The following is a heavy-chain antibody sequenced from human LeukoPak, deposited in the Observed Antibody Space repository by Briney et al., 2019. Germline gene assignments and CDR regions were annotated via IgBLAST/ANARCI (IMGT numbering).Heavy chain of an antibody. J-gene: IGHJ5*02. CDR3: AKAADGVPPGEPLNWFDP. V-gene: IGHV3-23*01. CDR2: ISTTGIAS. CDR1: GFTFSNYA. D-gene: IGHD2-2*01. Sequence: PGGSLRLSCATSGFTFSNYAMSWVRQAPGKGLEWVSAISTTGIASYYADSVKGRFTISRDKSKNTLYLQMSGLRAEDTAVYYCAKAADGVPPGEPLNWFDPRGQGTLVTVSS.